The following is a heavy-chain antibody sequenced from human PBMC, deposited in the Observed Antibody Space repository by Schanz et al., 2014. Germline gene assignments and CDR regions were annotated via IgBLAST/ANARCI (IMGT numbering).Heavy chain of an antibody. Sequence: QVQLQESGPGLVKPSQTLSLTCAVSGGSISSGGYSWSWIRQPPGKGVEWIGYIFFRGSTYYNPSHKSQVTISIETSKTQSSLRPTSVTAADTAVYYCYGMDVWGQGTTVTVSS. J-gene: IGHJ6*02. CDR3: YGMDV. CDR2: IFFRGST. V-gene: IGHV4-30-4*07. CDR1: GGSISSGGYS.